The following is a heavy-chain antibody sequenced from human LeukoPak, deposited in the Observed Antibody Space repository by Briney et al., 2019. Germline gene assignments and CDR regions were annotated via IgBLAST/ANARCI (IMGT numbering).Heavy chain of an antibody. D-gene: IGHD6-13*01. V-gene: IGHV4-34*01. CDR1: GGSFSGYY. Sequence: SETLSLTCAVSGGSFSGYYWSWIRQPPGKGLEWIGEINHSGSTNYNPSLKSRVTISVDTSKNQFSLKLSSVTAADTAVYYCARVSIAARRSGIAAAGYFDYWGQGTLVTLSS. J-gene: IGHJ4*02. CDR2: INHSGST. CDR3: ARVSIAARRSGIAAAGYFDY.